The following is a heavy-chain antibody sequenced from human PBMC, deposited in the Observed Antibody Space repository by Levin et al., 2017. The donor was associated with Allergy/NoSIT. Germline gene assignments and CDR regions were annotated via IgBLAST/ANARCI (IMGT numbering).Heavy chain of an antibody. CDR3: ARDRITMVRGVPDL. CDR2: IFYDGNKK. J-gene: IGHJ5*02. V-gene: IGHV3-30-3*01. CDR1: GFTFSSYS. Sequence: GGSLRLSCAASGFTFSSYSMYWVRQAPGKGLEWVAVIFYDGNKKYYADSVEGRFTISRDNSKNTLYPQMNSLRAEDTAVYYCARDRITMVRGVPDLWGQGILVTVSS. D-gene: IGHD3-10*01.